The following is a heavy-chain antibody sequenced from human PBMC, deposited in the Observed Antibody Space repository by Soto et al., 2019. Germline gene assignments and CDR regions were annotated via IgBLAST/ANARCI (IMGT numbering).Heavy chain of an antibody. D-gene: IGHD3-10*01. CDR2: ISYDGSNK. CDR1: GFTFSSYG. CDR3: AKDLVTMVRGARDYYYYYMDV. Sequence: QVQLVESGGGVVQPGRSLRLSCAASGFTFSSYGMHWVRQAPGKGLEWVAVISYDGSNKYYADSVKGRFTISRDNSKNTLYLQMNSLRAEDTAVYYCAKDLVTMVRGARDYYYYYMDVWGKGTTVIVSS. V-gene: IGHV3-30*18. J-gene: IGHJ6*03.